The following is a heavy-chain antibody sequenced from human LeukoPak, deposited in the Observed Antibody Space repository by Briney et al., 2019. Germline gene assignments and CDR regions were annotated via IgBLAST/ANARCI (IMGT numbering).Heavy chain of an antibody. CDR1: GGSISSYY. Sequence: SETLSLTCTVSGGSISSYYWSWIRKPAGKGLEWIGRIYTSGSTNYNPSLKSRVTISVDKSKNQFSLKLSSVTAADTAVYYCARDGRELLNGFDYWGQGTLVTVSS. V-gene: IGHV4-4*07. J-gene: IGHJ4*02. CDR2: IYTSGST. CDR3: ARDGRELLNGFDY. D-gene: IGHD1-26*01.